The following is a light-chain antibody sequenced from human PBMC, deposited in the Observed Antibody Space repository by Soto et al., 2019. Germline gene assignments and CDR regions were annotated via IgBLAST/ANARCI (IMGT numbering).Light chain of an antibody. Sequence: EIVMTQSPATLSVSPGERATLSCRASQSVSSNLGWYQQKPGQAPRLLIYGASTRATGIPGRFSGSGSGTEFTLTISSLQSEDFAVYYCQQRTNWLMYTFGQGTKLEIK. CDR1: QSVSSN. CDR2: GAS. CDR3: QQRTNWLMYT. J-gene: IGKJ2*01. V-gene: IGKV3-15*01.